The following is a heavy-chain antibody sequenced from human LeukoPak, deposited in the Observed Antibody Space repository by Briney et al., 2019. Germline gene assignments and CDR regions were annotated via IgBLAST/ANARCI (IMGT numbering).Heavy chain of an antibody. CDR2: ISGSGGGT. CDR3: ARRALVVATSYWYFDL. D-gene: IGHD2-15*01. CDR1: GFTFSSYA. J-gene: IGHJ2*01. V-gene: IGHV3-23*01. Sequence: GGSLRLSCTASGFTFSSYAMSWVRQAPGKGLEWVSGISGSGGGTFYADSVEGRFTISRDNSQNTLYLQINSLRAEDTAVYSCARRALVVATSYWYFDLWGRGTLVTVSS.